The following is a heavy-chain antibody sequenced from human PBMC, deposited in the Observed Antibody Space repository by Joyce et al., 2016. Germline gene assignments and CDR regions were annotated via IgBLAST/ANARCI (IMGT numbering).Heavy chain of an antibody. CDR3: ARDRDYYGSGTYKAMDV. V-gene: IGHV1-18*01. CDR1: GYTFTSHG. J-gene: IGHJ6*02. CDR2: MRAGSGKT. D-gene: IGHD3-10*01. Sequence: QAQLVQSGAEVEKPGASVKVSCKASGYTFTSHGISWGRQAPGQGREWMGWMRAGSGKTRYAQKFQGRVTVTRDTSTNTAYMEMRSLTSDDTAVYYCARDRDYYGSGTYKAMDVWGQGTTVSVSS.